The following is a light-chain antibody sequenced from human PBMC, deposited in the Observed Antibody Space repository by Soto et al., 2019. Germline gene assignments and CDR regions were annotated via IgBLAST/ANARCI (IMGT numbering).Light chain of an antibody. J-gene: IGKJ4*01. CDR2: DAS. Sequence: DIQMTQSPSSLSASVGDRVTITCRASQSISSHLNWYQQKPGKAPKLLIYDASNLQSGVPSRFSGSGSGTAFTLTISSLQPEDFATYYCQQSASTPPTFGGGTKVEIK. CDR1: QSISSH. V-gene: IGKV1-39*01. CDR3: QQSASTPPT.